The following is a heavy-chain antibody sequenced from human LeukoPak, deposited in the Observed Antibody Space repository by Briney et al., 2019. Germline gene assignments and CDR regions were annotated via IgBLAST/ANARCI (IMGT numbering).Heavy chain of an antibody. V-gene: IGHV5-51*01. CDR1: GYSFTSYW. CDR2: IYPCDNDN. CDR3: ARGSVITMVRGVIITPFDY. Sequence: GGSLNISCKGSGYSFTSYWIGWAGPMPGKGLEWMGIIYPCDNDNRSSPSFQGQVNISANKSISTAYLQWSSLKASDNAMYYCARGSVITMVRGVIITPFDYWGQGTLVTVSS. J-gene: IGHJ4*02. D-gene: IGHD3-10*01.